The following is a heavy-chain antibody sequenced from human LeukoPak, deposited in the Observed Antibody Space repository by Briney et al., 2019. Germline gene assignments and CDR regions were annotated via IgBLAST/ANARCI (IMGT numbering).Heavy chain of an antibody. CDR2: INSDGSST. CDR3: ARSGAARDAFDI. Sequence: GGSLRLSCAASGFTFSSYWMHWVRQAPGKGLVWVSRINSDGSSTSYADSVKGRFIISRDNSKNTLYLQMNSLRAEDTAVYYCARSGAARDAFDIWGQGTMVTVPS. D-gene: IGHD1-26*01. V-gene: IGHV3-74*01. J-gene: IGHJ3*02. CDR1: GFTFSSYW.